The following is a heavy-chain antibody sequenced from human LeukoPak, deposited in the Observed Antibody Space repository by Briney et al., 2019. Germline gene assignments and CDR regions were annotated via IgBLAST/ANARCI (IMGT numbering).Heavy chain of an antibody. Sequence: PSETLSLTCAVYGGSFSGYYWSWIRQPPGKGLEWIGEINHSGSTNYNPSLKGRVTISVDTSKNQFSLKLSSVTAADTAVYYCARGVVEYDYSNYVVYGMDVWGQGTTVTVSS. CDR1: GGSFSGYY. V-gene: IGHV4-34*01. D-gene: IGHD4-11*01. CDR2: INHSGST. J-gene: IGHJ6*02. CDR3: ARGVVEYDYSNYVVYGMDV.